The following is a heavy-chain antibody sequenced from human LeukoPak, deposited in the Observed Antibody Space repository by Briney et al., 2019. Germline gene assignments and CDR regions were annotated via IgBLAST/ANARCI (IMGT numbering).Heavy chain of an antibody. CDR1: GFTFSGFG. Sequence: GGSLRLSCEASGFTFSGFGIHWVRQAPGKGLEWVALISYDGSNKYYADSVKGRFTISRDNSKNTLYLQMSSLRAEDTAVYYCAKDFVPAAPYAMDVWGQGTTVTVSS. CDR2: ISYDGSNK. CDR3: AKDFVPAAPYAMDV. J-gene: IGHJ6*02. D-gene: IGHD2-2*01. V-gene: IGHV3-30*18.